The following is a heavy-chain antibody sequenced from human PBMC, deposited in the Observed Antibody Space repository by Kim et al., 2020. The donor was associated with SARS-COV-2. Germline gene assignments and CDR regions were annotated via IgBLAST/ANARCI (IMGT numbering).Heavy chain of an antibody. CDR1: GFTFSSYS. CDR2: ISSSSSYI. CDR3: ARDGDIVVVTEFFDY. J-gene: IGHJ4*02. V-gene: IGHV3-21*01. Sequence: GGSLRLSCAASGFTFSSYSMNWVRQAPGKGLEWVSSISSSSSYIYYADSVKGRFTISRDNAKNSLYLQMNSLRAEDTAVYYCARDGDIVVVTEFFDYWGQGTLVTVSS. D-gene: IGHD2-21*02.